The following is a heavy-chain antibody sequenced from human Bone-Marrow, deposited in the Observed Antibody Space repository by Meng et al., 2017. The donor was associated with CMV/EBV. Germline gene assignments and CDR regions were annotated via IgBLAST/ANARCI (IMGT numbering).Heavy chain of an antibody. D-gene: IGHD3-16*01. V-gene: IGHV1-2*02. J-gene: IGHJ4*02. CDR3: APEVADTHYFDY. Sequence: ASVKVSCKASRYTFTGYYIHWVRQAPGQGLEWMGWINANRGGTSYAQKFQGRVTMTRDTSISTDYMELSRLTSDDTAVYYCAPEVADTHYFDYWGQGTLVTVSS. CDR1: RYTFTGYY. CDR2: INANRGGT.